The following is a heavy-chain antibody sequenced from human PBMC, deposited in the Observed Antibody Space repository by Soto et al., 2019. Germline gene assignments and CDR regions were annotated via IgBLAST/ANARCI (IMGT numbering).Heavy chain of an antibody. CDR1: GGSISSGGYY. Sequence: SETLSLTCTVSGGSISSGGYYWSWIRQHPGTGLEWIGHISYSGSTYYNTSLKSRVTISVDRSKNQFSLKLSSVTAADTAVYYCASSPLSPTYYYGSGSYSYFDYWGQGTLVTVSS. V-gene: IGHV4-31*09. CDR3: ASSPLSPTYYYGSGSYSYFDY. CDR2: ISYSGST. D-gene: IGHD3-10*01. J-gene: IGHJ4*02.